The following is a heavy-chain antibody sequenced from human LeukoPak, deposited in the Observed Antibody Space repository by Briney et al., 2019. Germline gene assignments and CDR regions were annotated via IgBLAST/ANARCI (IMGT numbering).Heavy chain of an antibody. CDR2: TYHRSRWYN. V-gene: IGHV6-1*01. Sequence: SQTLSLTCAISGDSVSSNSAAWNWIRQSPSRGLEWLGRTYHRSRWYNDYAVSVRGRITINPDTSKNQFSLQLMSVTPEDTAVYYCARIVGGSQDFWGQGTLVTVSS. CDR3: ARIVGGSQDF. D-gene: IGHD3-16*02. CDR1: GDSVSSNSAA. J-gene: IGHJ4*02.